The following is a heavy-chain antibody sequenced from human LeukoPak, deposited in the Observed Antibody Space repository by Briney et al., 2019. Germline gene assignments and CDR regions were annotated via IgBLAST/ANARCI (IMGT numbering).Heavy chain of an antibody. Sequence: SSETLSLTCTVSGGSIGSSNSYWGWIRQPPGKGLEWIGSISYSGSSHYNPSLRSRATISVDTSKNHFSLKLTSMIAADTAVYYCARDPGHYYYDGGGRQDAFDIWGQGTMVTVSS. CDR2: ISYSGSS. CDR1: GGSIGSSNSY. V-gene: IGHV4-39*07. D-gene: IGHD3-22*01. CDR3: ARDPGHYYYDGGGRQDAFDI. J-gene: IGHJ3*02.